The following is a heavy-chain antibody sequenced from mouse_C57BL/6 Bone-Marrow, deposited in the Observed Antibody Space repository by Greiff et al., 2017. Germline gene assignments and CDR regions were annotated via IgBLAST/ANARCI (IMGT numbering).Heavy chain of an antibody. V-gene: IGHV8-12*01. CDR3: ARRVYDVYYGYFDV. CDR1: GFSLSTSGMG. J-gene: IGHJ1*03. CDR2: IYWDDDK. D-gene: IGHD2-3*01. Sequence: QVTLKEPGPGILQSSQTLSLTCSSSGFSLSTSGMGVSWIRQPSGKGLEWLAHIYWDDDKRYNPSLKSRLTISKDTSRNQVFLTITSVDTADTATYYCARRVYDVYYGYFDVWGTGTTVTVSS.